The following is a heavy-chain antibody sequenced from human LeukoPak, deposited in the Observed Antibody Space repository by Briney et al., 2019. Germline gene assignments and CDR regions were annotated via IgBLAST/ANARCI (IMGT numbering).Heavy chain of an antibody. CDR2: INHSGST. CDR1: GGSFSGYY. D-gene: IGHD3-22*01. CDR3: ARQPWGPTYYYDSSGYRRGRGFDY. J-gene: IGHJ4*02. Sequence: SETLSLTCAVYGGSFSGYYWSWIRQPPGKGLEWIGEINHSGSTNYNPSLKSRVTISVDTSKNQFSLKLSSVTAADTAVYYCARQPWGPTYYYDSSGYRRGRGFDYWGQGTLVTVSS. V-gene: IGHV4-34*01.